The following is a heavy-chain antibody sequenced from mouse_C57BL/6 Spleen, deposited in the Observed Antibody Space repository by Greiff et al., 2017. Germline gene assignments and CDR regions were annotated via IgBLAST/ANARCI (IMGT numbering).Heavy chain of an antibody. Sequence: QVQLQQSGAELVRPGASVTLSCKASGYTFTDYEMHWVKQTPVHGLEWIGAIDPETGGTAYNQKFKGKAILTADKSSSTAYMELRSLTSEDSAVYYCTRDYGSCYWYFDGWGTGTTVTVAS. CDR2: IDPETGGT. D-gene: IGHD1-1*01. J-gene: IGHJ1*03. CDR3: TRDYGSCYWYFDG. V-gene: IGHV1-15*01. CDR1: GYTFTDYE.